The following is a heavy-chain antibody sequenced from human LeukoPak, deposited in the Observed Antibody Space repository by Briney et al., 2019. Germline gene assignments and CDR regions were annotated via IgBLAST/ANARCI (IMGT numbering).Heavy chain of an antibody. J-gene: IGHJ6*03. D-gene: IGHD3-22*01. Sequence: SETLYLTCTVSGASITSYYWSWIRQPPGKGLEWIGYIYYSGSTYYNPSLKSRVTISVDTSKNQFSLKLSSVTAADMAVYYCARETPHDSSGYYRRNYYYYYMDVWGKGTTVTVSS. CDR1: GASITSYY. V-gene: IGHV4-30-4*08. CDR3: ARETPHDSSGYYRRNYYYYYMDV. CDR2: IYYSGST.